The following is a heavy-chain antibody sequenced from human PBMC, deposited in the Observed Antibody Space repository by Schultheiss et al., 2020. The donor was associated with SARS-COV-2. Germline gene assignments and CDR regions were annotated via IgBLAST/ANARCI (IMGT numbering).Heavy chain of an antibody. V-gene: IGHV4-4*07. D-gene: IGHD2-2*01. J-gene: IGHJ6*03. CDR2: IYTSGST. CDR1: GGSISSYY. Sequence: SETLSLTCTVSGGSISSYYWSWIRQPAGKGLEWIGRIYTSGSTNYNPSLKSRVTISVDTSKNQFSLQLNSVTAADTAVYYCARDKHCSSTSCSYMDVWGKGTTVTVSS. CDR3: ARDKHCSSTSCSYMDV.